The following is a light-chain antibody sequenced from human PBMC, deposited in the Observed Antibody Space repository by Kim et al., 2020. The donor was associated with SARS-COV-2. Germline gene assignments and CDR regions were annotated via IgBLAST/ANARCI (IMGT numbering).Light chain of an antibody. V-gene: IGKV1-16*01. J-gene: IGKJ5*01. CDR3: QQYKSYPIT. CDR2: AAG. Sequence: ASIRGKITLPCRGRWGLWDFLAWVPPKTGRGPKALIYAAGSLQYGVPSRFRGTGSGTDFTLTIISLQPEDVATYYCQQYKSYPITFGPGTRLEIK. CDR1: WGLWDF.